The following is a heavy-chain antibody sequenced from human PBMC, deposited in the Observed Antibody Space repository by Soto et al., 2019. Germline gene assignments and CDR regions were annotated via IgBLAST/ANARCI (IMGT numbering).Heavy chain of an antibody. CDR1: GGMFDTYA. Sequence: SVKVSCKASGGMFDTYAISWVRQAPGQGLEWMGGVIPMFLKPNYAQKFQGRVTITADKSTNTVYMEMNSLMSEDTAVYYCVRGGGEMANPPPYLYWGQGTQVTV. CDR3: VRGGGEMANPPPYLY. J-gene: IGHJ4*02. CDR2: VIPMFLKP. D-gene: IGHD3-16*01. V-gene: IGHV1-69*06.